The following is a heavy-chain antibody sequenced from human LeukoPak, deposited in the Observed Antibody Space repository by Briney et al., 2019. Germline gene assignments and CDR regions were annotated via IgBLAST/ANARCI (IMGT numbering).Heavy chain of an antibody. Sequence: PSETLSLTRIVSGGSISNYYWSWLRQPAGKGLEWIGRIFTSGSTNYNPSLQSRVTISVDQSKNQFSLKLSSVTAADTAICYCAREPRRFSGYFDYWGQGSLVTASS. V-gene: IGHV4-4*07. D-gene: IGHD1-26*01. J-gene: IGHJ4*02. CDR2: IFTSGST. CDR3: AREPRRFSGYFDY. CDR1: GGSISNYY.